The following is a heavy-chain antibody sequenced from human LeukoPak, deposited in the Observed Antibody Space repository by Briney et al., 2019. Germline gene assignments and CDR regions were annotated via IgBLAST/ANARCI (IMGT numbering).Heavy chain of an antibody. CDR1: GGSFSTYY. CDR3: AGYYYGTENYHNHPNFDY. D-gene: IGHD3-10*01. V-gene: IGHV4-34*01. CDR2: INHSGST. Sequence: SETLSLTCAVYGGSFSTYYWSWIRQPPGEGLEWIGEINHSGSTTYNPSLESRVTISIDTSKNQFSLKLSSVTAADTAVYYCAGYYYGTENYHNHPNFDYWGQGTLVTVSS. J-gene: IGHJ4*02.